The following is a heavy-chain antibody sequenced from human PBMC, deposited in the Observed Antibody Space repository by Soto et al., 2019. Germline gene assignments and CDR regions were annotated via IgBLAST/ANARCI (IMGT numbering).Heavy chain of an antibody. Sequence: TSVTRSLTCAASGGSISGSCCYLGWLRQSPGKGPEGIGRVFYTGFTSYNPSLESRVSVSVDTSKSQFSLTLSGMSAADTAVFYCATSQQGHNWNYFDNSGQGAQVSGSA. CDR3: ATSQQGHNWNYFDN. CDR1: GGSISGSCCY. V-gene: IGHV4-39*01. D-gene: IGHD1-20*01. CDR2: VFYTGFT. J-gene: IGHJ4*02.